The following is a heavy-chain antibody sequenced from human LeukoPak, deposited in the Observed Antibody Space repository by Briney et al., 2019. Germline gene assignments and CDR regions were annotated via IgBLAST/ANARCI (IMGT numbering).Heavy chain of an antibody. CDR2: IYYSGKT. Sequence: SETLSLTCTVSGGSINSTRDYWGWIRQPPGKGLEWIASIYYSGKTYYNPSLWSRVTVSIDTSKKQFSLRLNSVTAADTSVYHCAGLRLHYDSSGYYFDTFDIWGQGTLVTVSS. V-gene: IGHV4-39*01. J-gene: IGHJ3*02. CDR1: GGSINSTRDY. D-gene: IGHD3-22*01. CDR3: AGLRLHYDSSGYYFDTFDI.